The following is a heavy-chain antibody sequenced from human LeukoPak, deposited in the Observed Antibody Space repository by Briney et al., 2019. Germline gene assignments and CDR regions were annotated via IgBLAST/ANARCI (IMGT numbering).Heavy chain of an antibody. CDR3: SRGGDVGLVITGGISYS. CDR1: GFTFSSHW. D-gene: IGHD3-22*01. V-gene: IGHV3-74*03. CDR2: IKGDGSDM. Sequence: GGSLRLSCAGSGFTFSSHWMHWVRQAPGKGLEWTSRIKGDGSDMTYADSVKGRFTISRDNAKNTLYLQMNSLRAEDTALYYCSRGGDVGLVITGGISYSWGQGTLVTVSS. J-gene: IGHJ4*02.